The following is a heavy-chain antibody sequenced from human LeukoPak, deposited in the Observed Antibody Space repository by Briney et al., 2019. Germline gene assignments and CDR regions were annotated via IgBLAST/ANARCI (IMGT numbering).Heavy chain of an antibody. CDR1: GFTFSSYD. CDR2: IRYDGSNK. D-gene: IGHD6-19*01. CDR3: AKDGQWLAERGYYFDY. V-gene: IGHV3-30*02. J-gene: IGHJ4*02. Sequence: GGSLRLSCAASGFTFSSYDIHWVRQAPGKGLEWVAFIRYDGSNKYYADSVKGRFTISRDNSKNTLYLQMNSLRAEDTAVYYCAKDGQWLAERGYYFDYWGQGTLVTVSS.